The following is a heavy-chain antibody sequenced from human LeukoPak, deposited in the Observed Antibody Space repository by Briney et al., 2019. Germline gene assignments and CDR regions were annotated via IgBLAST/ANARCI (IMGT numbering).Heavy chain of an antibody. CDR1: GFTFRTSS. J-gene: IGHJ4*02. D-gene: IGHD6-19*01. Sequence: GGSLRLSCAASGFTFRTSSMHWVRQAPGKGLEWVAFIVYDAKTQYYAESVKGRFTISRDNSKNTLYLEMSSLRVEDTAVYHCVRESSVAGTGYLDYWGQGTLATVSS. CDR2: IVYDAKTQ. CDR3: VRESSVAGTGYLDY. V-gene: IGHV3-30*04.